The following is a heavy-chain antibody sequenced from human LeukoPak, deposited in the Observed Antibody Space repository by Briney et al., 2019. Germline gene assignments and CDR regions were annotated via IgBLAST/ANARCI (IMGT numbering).Heavy chain of an antibody. Sequence: SVKVTCKASGGTFRSNAISSVRQAPGRGLELTGRIIPTFGTANYAQKFQGRVTITTDESTSTAYMELSSLRSEDTTVYYCARDAYDSSGYYLVDYWGQGTLVTVSS. J-gene: IGHJ4*02. V-gene: IGHV1-69*05. CDR3: ARDAYDSSGYYLVDY. CDR1: GGTFRSNA. D-gene: IGHD3-22*01. CDR2: IIPTFGTA.